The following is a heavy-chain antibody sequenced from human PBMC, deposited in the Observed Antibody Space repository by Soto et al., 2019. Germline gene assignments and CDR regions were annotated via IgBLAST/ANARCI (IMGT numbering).Heavy chain of an antibody. J-gene: IGHJ6*03. CDR2: INPNSGGT. CDR1: GYTFTGYY. V-gene: IGHV1-2*04. Sequence: ASVKVSCKASGYTFTGYYMHWVRQAPGQGLEWMGWINPNSGGTNYAQKFQGWVTMTRDTSISTAYMELSRLRSDDTAVYYCARASRDSSSWYISHYYYYYYMDVWGKGTTVTVSS. D-gene: IGHD6-13*01. CDR3: ARASRDSSSWYISHYYYYYYMDV.